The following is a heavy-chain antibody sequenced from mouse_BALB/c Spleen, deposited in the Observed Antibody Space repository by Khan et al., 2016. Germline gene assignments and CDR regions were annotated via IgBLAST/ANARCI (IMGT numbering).Heavy chain of an antibody. CDR1: GYTFTSYV. D-gene: IGHD2-14*01. CDR2: INPYNDGT. Sequence: VQLQQSGPELVKPGASVKMSCKASGYTFTSYVMHWVKQKPGQGLEWIGYINPYNDGTKYNEKFKGKATLTSDKSSSTAYMELSSLTSGDSAVYYCARSGGYDALAYWGQGTLVTVSA. V-gene: IGHV1S136*01. J-gene: IGHJ3*01. CDR3: ARSGGYDALAY.